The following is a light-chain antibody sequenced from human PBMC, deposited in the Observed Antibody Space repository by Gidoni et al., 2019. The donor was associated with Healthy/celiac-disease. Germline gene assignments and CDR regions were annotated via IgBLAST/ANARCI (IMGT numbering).Light chain of an antibody. Sequence: DIQMTQSPSSLSASVGDRVTIPCRASQSISSYLNWYQQKPGKAPKLLIYAASSLQSGVPSRFSGSGSGTDFTLTISSLQPEDFATYYCQQSYRTPFTFGPXTKVDIK. CDR1: QSISSY. J-gene: IGKJ3*01. V-gene: IGKV1-39*01. CDR3: QQSYRTPFT. CDR2: AAS.